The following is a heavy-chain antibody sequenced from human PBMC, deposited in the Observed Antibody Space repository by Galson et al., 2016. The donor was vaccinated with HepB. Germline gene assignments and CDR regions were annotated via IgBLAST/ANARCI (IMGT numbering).Heavy chain of an antibody. CDR3: EKGECANGTCYPSL. Sequence: SLRLSCAASGFAFSSYAMSWVRQAPGKGLEWVSTIGGSGGTTNYADAVKGRFTISRDNYKNTLYVQMNSLRAEDTSVYYCEKGECANGTCYPSLWGQGTLVTVSS. J-gene: IGHJ4*02. CDR2: IGGSGGTT. V-gene: IGHV3-23*01. D-gene: IGHD2-8*01. CDR1: GFAFSSYA.